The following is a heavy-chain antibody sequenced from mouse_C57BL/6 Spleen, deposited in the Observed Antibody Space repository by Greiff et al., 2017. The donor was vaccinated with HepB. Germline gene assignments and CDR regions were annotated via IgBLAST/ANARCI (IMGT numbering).Heavy chain of an antibody. V-gene: IGHV1-64*01. CDR3: ARPHYYYGSSYYFDY. CDR2: IHPNSGST. D-gene: IGHD1-1*01. J-gene: IGHJ2*01. Sequence: QVQLQQSGAELAKPGASVKLSCKASGYTFTSYWMHWVKQRPGQGLEWIGMIHPNSGSTNYNEKFKSKATLTVDKSSSTAYMQLSSLTSEDSAVYYCARPHYYYGSSYYFDYWGQGTTLTVSS. CDR1: GYTFTSYW.